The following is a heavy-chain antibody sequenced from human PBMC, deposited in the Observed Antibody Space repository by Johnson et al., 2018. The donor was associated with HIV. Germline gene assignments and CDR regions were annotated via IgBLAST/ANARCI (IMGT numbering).Heavy chain of an antibody. CDR3: TTWPYYYDTSEDAFDI. D-gene: IGHD3-22*01. CDR1: GFTFSNAW. V-gene: IGHV3-15*01. CDR2: IKSKTDGGPT. Sequence: VQLVESGGGLVKPGGSLRLSCAASGFTFSNAWMSWVRQAPGKGLEWVGRIKSKTDGGPTDYAAPVNGRFTISRDDSKNTLYLQMNSLKTEDTAVYYCTTWPYYYDTSEDAFDIWGQGTMVTVSS. J-gene: IGHJ3*02.